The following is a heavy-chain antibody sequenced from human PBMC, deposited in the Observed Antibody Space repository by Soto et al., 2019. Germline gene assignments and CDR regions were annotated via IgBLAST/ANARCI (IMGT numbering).Heavy chain of an antibody. J-gene: IGHJ4*02. D-gene: IGHD2-21*02. CDR2: IYYSGST. Sequence: PSETLSLTCTVSGGSISSGDYYWSWIRQPPGKGLEWIGYIYYSGSTYYNPSLKSRVTISVDTSKNQFSLKLSSVTAADTAVYYCARGGSSFVYCGGDCQHDYWGQGTLVTVS. CDR1: GGSISSGDYY. V-gene: IGHV4-30-4*01. CDR3: ARGGSSFVYCGGDCQHDY.